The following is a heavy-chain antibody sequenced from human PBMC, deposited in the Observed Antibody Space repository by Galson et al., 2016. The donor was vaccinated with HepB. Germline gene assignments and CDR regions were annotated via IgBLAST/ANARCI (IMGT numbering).Heavy chain of an antibody. D-gene: IGHD6-19*01. J-gene: IGHJ4*02. Sequence: SLRLSCAGSGFSFSTYAVHWVRQTPGKGLEWVAVIWSGAIKKYYADSVEGRFTISRDDSENTVYLQINTLRVEDTAMYYRASSIAVAGIIDYWGQGTLVTVSS. CDR1: GFSFSTYA. V-gene: IGHV3-33*01. CDR3: ASSIAVAGIIDY. CDR2: IWSGAIKK.